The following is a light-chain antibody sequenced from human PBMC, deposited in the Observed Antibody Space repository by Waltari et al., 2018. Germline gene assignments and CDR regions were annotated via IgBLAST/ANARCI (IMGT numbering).Light chain of an antibody. Sequence: DMQMTQFPSYGSASVGDRVTITCRASQDIHTWLAWYQQKPGKAPKLLIYGASSLQSGVPSRFSGSGSGTDFTLVISSLQPEDFATYYCQQANSFPLAFGQGTKVEMK. CDR1: QDIHTW. CDR3: QQANSFPLA. J-gene: IGKJ1*01. V-gene: IGKV1D-12*01. CDR2: GAS.